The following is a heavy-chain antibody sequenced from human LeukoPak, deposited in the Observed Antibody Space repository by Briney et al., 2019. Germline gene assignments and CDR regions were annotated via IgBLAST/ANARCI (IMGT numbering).Heavy chain of an antibody. CDR2: INAYNGNT. J-gene: IGHJ4*02. D-gene: IGHD2-15*01. CDR1: GYTFTSYG. V-gene: IGHV1-18*01. CDR3: ARDSPRLEVVVAALFDY. Sequence: ASVKVSCKASGYTFTSYGISWVRQAPGQGLEWMGWINAYNGNTNHAQKLQGRVTMTTDTSTSTAYMELRSLRSDDTAVYYCARDSPRLEVVVAALFDYWGQGTLVTVSS.